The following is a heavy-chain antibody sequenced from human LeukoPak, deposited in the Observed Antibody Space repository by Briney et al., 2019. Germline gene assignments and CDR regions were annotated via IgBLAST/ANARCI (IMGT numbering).Heavy chain of an antibody. J-gene: IGHJ4*02. CDR2: ISNSGEST. CDR3: AKGAMVRGVLDY. Sequence: GGSLRLSCAASGFTFSSSAMSWVRQAPGKGLEWVSSISNSGESTYYADSVKGRFTISRDNSKNTLFLQMNSLRAEDTAVYYCAKGAMVRGVLDYWGQGTLVTVSS. D-gene: IGHD3-10*01. CDR1: GFTFSSSA. V-gene: IGHV3-23*01.